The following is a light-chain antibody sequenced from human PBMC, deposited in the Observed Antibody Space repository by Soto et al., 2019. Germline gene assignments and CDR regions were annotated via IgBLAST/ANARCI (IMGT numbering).Light chain of an antibody. Sequence: QSALTQPASVSGSPGQSITISCTGTSSDVGGYNYVSWYQHHPGKAPKLMIYDVSNRPSGVSNRFSGSKSGNTASLTISGGQAEDEADYYCSSYTTTSTLVVFGGGTKLTVL. V-gene: IGLV2-14*03. CDR3: SSYTTTSTLVV. J-gene: IGLJ2*01. CDR1: SSDVGGYNY. CDR2: DVS.